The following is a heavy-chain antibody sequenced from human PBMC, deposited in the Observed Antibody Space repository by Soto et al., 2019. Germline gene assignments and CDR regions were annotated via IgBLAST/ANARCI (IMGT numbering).Heavy chain of an antibody. CDR3: ARHFVAVVIKGWGY. V-gene: IGHV4-39*01. D-gene: IGHD3-22*01. CDR1: GGSIDRSNYY. CDR2: TYYNGNA. J-gene: IGHJ4*02. Sequence: EALSVTCTVSGGSIDRSNYYWDWLRQPPGKGLEWIGTTYYNGNAYYNPSLKSRVTMSVDTSKNQFSLKLISVTAADTAVYYCARHFVAVVIKGWGYWGQGTLVTVSS.